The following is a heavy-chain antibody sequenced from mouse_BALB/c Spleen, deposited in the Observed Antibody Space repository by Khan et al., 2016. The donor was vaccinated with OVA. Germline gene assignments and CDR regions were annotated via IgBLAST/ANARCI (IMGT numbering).Heavy chain of an antibody. V-gene: IGHV1S136*01. CDR2: IYPFNDDT. CDR1: GYTFTSYV. J-gene: IGHJ3*01. D-gene: IGHD1-1*01. CDR3: APVGNYYVSFAY. Sequence: VQLQQSGPELVKPGASVKMSCKASGYTFTSYVMHWVKQKPGLGLEWIGYIYPFNDDTKYNEKFKGKATLTSDKSSSTAYMELSNLTSEDSAVYYCAPVGNYYVSFAYWGQGTLVTVSA.